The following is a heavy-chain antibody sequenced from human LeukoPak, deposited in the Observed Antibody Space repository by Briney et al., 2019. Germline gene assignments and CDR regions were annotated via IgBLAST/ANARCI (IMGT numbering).Heavy chain of an antibody. CDR2: IYYSGST. D-gene: IGHD6-13*01. Sequence: PSETLSLTCTVSGGSISSSSYYWGWIRQPPGKGLEWIGSIYYSGSTYYNPSLKSRVTISMDRSKNQFSLRLRSVTASDTGVYYCAREGTHNTTWYHWFDPWGQGILVTVSS. J-gene: IGHJ5*02. V-gene: IGHV4-39*07. CDR3: AREGTHNTTWYHWFDP. CDR1: GGSISSSSYY.